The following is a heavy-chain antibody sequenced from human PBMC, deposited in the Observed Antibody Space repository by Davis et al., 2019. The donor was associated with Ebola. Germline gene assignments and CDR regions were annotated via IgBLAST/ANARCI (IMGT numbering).Heavy chain of an antibody. CDR2: IITDNGNR. CDR3: ASGALLSAQDY. J-gene: IGHJ4*02. D-gene: IGHD3-10*01. Sequence: ASVKVSCKASGYTFTSYYMHWVRQAPGQGLEWMGWIITDNGNRNYAQNVQGRVTMTTDTSTSTAYMELRSLRSDDTAVYYCASGALLSAQDYWGQGTLVTVSS. CDR1: GYTFTSYY. V-gene: IGHV1-18*04.